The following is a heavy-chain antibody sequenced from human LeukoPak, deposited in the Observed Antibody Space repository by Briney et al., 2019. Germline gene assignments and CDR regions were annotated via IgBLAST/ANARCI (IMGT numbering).Heavy chain of an antibody. D-gene: IGHD1-1*01. J-gene: IGHJ2*01. CDR2: ISGSSSEI. Sequence: PGGSLRLSCAASGFTFSSYSLNWVRQAPGKGLEWVSYISGSSSEIFYTDSVKGRFTISRDNAQNSLYLQMNSLRAEDTAVYFCARDLGNWHKREWYFDLWGRGTLVTVSS. CDR3: ARDLGNWHKREWYFDL. CDR1: GFTFSSYS. V-gene: IGHV3-21*05.